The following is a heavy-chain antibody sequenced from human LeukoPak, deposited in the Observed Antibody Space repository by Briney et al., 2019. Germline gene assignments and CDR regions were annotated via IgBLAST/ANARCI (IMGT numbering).Heavy chain of an antibody. CDR2: INPNSGGT. D-gene: IGHD5-24*01. CDR3: AREGWPGDGPLFDS. J-gene: IGHJ4*02. V-gene: IGHV1-2*02. Sequence: GASVKVSCKASGYTFTGYYMHWVRQAPGQGLEWMGWINPNSGGTNYAQKFQGRVTMTRDTSISTAYMELSRLRSDDTAVYYCAREGWPGDGPLFDSWGQGTLVIVSS. CDR1: GYTFTGYY.